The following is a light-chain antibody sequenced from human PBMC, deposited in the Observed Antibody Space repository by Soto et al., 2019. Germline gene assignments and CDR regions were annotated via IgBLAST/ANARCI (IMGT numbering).Light chain of an antibody. V-gene: IGLV2-8*02. CDR1: SSDVGGYNY. CDR3: SSYAGSNNNYV. CDR2: EVS. J-gene: IGLJ1*01. Sequence: QSVLTQPPPASRSPGQSVTISCTGTSSDVGGYNYVSWYQQHPGKAPKLMIYEVSKRPSGVPDRFSGSKSGNTASLTVSGLQAEDEADYYCSSYAGSNNNYVFGTGTKVTVL.